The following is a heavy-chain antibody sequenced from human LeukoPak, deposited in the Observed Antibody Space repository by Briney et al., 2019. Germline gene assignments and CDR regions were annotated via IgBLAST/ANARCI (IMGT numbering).Heavy chain of an antibody. J-gene: IGHJ5*02. CDR1: GGSISSSSYY. Sequence: SETLSLTCTVSGGSISSSSYYWGWIRQPPGKGLEWIGSIYYSGSTYYNPSLKSRVTISVDTSKNQFSLKLSSVTAADTAVYYCARDQSRHSSSWYRWFDPWGQGTLVTVSS. V-gene: IGHV4-39*07. CDR2: IYYSGST. CDR3: ARDQSRHSSSWYRWFDP. D-gene: IGHD6-13*01.